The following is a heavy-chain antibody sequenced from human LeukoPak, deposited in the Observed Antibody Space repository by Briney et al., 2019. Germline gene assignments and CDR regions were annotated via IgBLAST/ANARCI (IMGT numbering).Heavy chain of an antibody. V-gene: IGHV4-34*01. CDR1: GGSFSGYY. CDR3: ARGGLAYCGGDCYSYWFDP. D-gene: IGHD2-21*02. J-gene: IGHJ5*02. Sequence: PSETLSLTCAVYGGSFSGYYWSWIRQPPGKGLEWIGEINHSGSTNYNPSLKSRVTISVDTSKNQFSLKLSSVTAADTAVYYCARGGLAYCGGDCYSYWFDPWGQGTLVTVSS. CDR2: INHSGST.